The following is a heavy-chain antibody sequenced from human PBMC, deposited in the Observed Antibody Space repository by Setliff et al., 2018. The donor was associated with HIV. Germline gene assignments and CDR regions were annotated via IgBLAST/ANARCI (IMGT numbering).Heavy chain of an antibody. V-gene: IGHV1-3*01. Sequence: ASVKVSCKTSGYIFTQYAVHWVRQAPGQRLEWMGWINGGNGKTKYSQKFQGRVTFTRDTSTMTAYMEVSSLRSEDTAVYYCARGVNTAKVEDFWGQGTLVTVSS. CDR2: INGGNGKT. CDR3: ARGVNTAKVEDF. D-gene: IGHD2-15*01. J-gene: IGHJ4*02. CDR1: GYIFTQYA.